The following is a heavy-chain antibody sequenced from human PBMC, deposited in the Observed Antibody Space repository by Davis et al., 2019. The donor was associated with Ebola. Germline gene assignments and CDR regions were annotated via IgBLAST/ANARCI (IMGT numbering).Heavy chain of an antibody. CDR2: ISGDGGST. CDR3: AKDIVVRYFDWLLNGMDV. Sequence: GESLKISCAASGFTFDDYAMHWVRQAPGKGLEWVSLISGDGGSTYYADSVKGRFTISRDNSKNSLYLQMNSLRTEDTALYYCAKDIVVRYFDWLLNGMDVWGQGTTVTVSS. D-gene: IGHD3-9*01. V-gene: IGHV3-43*02. J-gene: IGHJ6*02. CDR1: GFTFDDYA.